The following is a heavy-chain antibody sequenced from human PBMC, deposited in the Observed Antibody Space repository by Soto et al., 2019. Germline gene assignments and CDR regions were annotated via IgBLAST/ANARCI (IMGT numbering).Heavy chain of an antibody. Sequence: QLQLQESGPGLVKPSQTLSLPCTVSGASISSGLYYWNSIRHIPGTGLEWIVCIHYSGIIDYHPSLQRPLIIGVDAVYNESSPQPTSATAAGTAVYYCASGPELANAGYCGPGILVSLSS. CDR3: ASGPELANAGY. CDR1: GASISSGLYY. J-gene: IGHJ4*02. D-gene: IGHD1-26*01. V-gene: IGHV4-30-4*08. CDR2: IHYSGII.